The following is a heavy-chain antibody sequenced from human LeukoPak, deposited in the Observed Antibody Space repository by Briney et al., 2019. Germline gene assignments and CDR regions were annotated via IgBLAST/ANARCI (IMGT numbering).Heavy chain of an antibody. J-gene: IGHJ4*02. V-gene: IGHV1-69*04. CDR1: GGTFSSYA. CDR3: ASFNQRTRNYYFDY. Sequence: EAAVKVSCKSSGGTFSSYAISWVRPPPGQGLEWMGRIIPILGIANYAQKFQSRVTITADKSTSTAYMELSSLRSEDTAVYYCASFNQRTRNYYFDYWGQGTLVTVSS. D-gene: IGHD1-14*01. CDR2: IIPILGIA.